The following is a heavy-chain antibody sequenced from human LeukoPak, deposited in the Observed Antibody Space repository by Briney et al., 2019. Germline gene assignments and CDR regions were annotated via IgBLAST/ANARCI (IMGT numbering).Heavy chain of an antibody. J-gene: IGHJ6*02. Sequence: GSLRLSCAASGFTVSSNYMSWVRQAPGKGLEWVSVIYSGGSTYYADSVKGRFTISRDNSKNTLYLQMNSLRAEDTAVYYCAKDLQSPYYGSGSYYQASYYYYGMDVWGQGTTVTVSS. D-gene: IGHD3-10*01. CDR2: IYSGGST. CDR1: GFTVSSNY. CDR3: AKDLQSPYYGSGSYYQASYYYYGMDV. V-gene: IGHV3-66*01.